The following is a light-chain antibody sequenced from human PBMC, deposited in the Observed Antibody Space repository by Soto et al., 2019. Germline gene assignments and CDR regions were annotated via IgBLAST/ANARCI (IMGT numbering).Light chain of an antibody. V-gene: IGLV2-14*01. J-gene: IGLJ1*01. CDR1: SSDVGGYNY. CDR3: SSYTSSSTLGYV. Sequence: QSALTQPASVSGSPGQSITISCTGTSSDVGGYNYVSWYQQHPGKAPKLMIYDVSNRPSGVSTRFSGSKSGNTASRTISGLQAEDEADYYCSSYTSSSTLGYVFGIGTKLTVL. CDR2: DVS.